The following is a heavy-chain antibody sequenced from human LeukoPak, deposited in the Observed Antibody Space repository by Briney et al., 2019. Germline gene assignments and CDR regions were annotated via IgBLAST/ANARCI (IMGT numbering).Heavy chain of an antibody. CDR1: GYTFTTYN. J-gene: IGHJ4*02. CDR3: ARGHDYGDYADY. D-gene: IGHD4-17*01. CDR2: INPNSGGT. V-gene: IGHV1-2*02. Sequence: GASVKVSCKASGYTFTTYNINWVRQAPGQGLEWMGWINPNSGGTNYAQKFQGRVTMTRDTFISTAYMELSRLRSDDTAVYYCARGHDYGDYADYWGQGTLVTVSS.